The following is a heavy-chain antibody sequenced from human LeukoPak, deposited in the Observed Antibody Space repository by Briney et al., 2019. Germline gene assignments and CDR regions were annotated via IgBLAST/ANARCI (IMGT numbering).Heavy chain of an antibody. CDR1: GFTFSSYA. Sequence: GGSLRLPCAASGFTFSSYAMHWVRQAPGKGLEWVAVISYDGSNKYYADSVKGRFTISRDNSKNTLYLQMNSLRAEDTAVYYCARERGYYYDSSGYPGPLDAFDIWGQGTMVTVSS. V-gene: IGHV3-30*04. D-gene: IGHD3-22*01. CDR3: ARERGYYYDSSGYPGPLDAFDI. CDR2: ISYDGSNK. J-gene: IGHJ3*02.